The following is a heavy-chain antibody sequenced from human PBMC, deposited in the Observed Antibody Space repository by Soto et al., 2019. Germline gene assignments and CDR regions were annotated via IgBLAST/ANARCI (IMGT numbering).Heavy chain of an antibody. V-gene: IGHV4-31*03. Sequence: QVQLQESGPGLVKPSQTLSLTCTISGGSISSGGYYWSWIRQHPGKGLEWIGYIYYSGSTYYNPSLKSRVTISVDTSKNQFSLKLSSVTAADTAVYYCARGLVAARYVDYWGQGTLVTVSS. CDR1: GGSISSGGYY. CDR2: IYYSGST. CDR3: ARGLVAARYVDY. D-gene: IGHD2-15*01. J-gene: IGHJ4*02.